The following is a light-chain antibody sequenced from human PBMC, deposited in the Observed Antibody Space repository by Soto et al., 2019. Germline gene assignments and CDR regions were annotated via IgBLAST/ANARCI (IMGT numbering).Light chain of an antibody. V-gene: IGKV3-15*01. CDR1: QSLNSD. CDR3: QQYNNWPRT. CDR2: GAS. J-gene: IGKJ1*01. Sequence: EIVMTLSPSTVSVSTGERASLSCRASQSLNSDLAWYQQKPGQAPRLLIYGASTRATGIPARFSGSESGTEFTLTISSLQSEDFAVYYCQQYNNWPRTFGQGTKVDI.